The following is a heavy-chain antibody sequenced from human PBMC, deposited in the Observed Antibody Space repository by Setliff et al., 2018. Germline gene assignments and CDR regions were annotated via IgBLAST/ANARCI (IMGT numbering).Heavy chain of an antibody. J-gene: IGHJ4*02. CDR2: ISAYNGKT. CDR1: GYTLSNSI. V-gene: IGHV1-18*01. Sequence: SVKVSCKATGYTLSNSILSWVRQAPGQGLEWMGWISAYNGKTYFAQKFQDRITLTTDTATNTGYLELRGLRSDDTAVYYCLRLVRYCTKIACQATSGDEVWGLGTLVTVS. CDR3: LRLVRYCTKIACQATSGDEV. D-gene: IGHD2-8*01.